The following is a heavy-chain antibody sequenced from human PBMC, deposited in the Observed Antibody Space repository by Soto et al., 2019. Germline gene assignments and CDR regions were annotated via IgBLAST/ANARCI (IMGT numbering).Heavy chain of an antibody. V-gene: IGHV3-30*18. CDR1: GFTFNRYG. CDR2: ISYDGGNK. Sequence: PGGSLRLSCAASGFTFNRYGMHWVRQAPGKGLEWVAVISYDGGNKYYEDSVKGRFTISRDNSKNTLWLQMNSLRAEDTAVYYCAKSPGMYYYDSSGYYHYDYWGQGTLVTVAS. D-gene: IGHD3-22*01. CDR3: AKSPGMYYYDSSGYYHYDY. J-gene: IGHJ4*02.